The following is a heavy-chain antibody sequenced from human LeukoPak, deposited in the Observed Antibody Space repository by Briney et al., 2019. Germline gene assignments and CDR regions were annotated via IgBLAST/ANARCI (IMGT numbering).Heavy chain of an antibody. CDR2: MNPNSGNT. CDR1: GGTFTSYD. D-gene: IGHD1-1*01. CDR3: ARGLGTTGTTSAFDI. J-gene: IGHJ3*02. V-gene: IGHV1-8*01. Sequence: ASVKVSCKASGGTFTSYDINWVRQATGQGLEWMGWMNPNSGNTGYAQKFQGRVTMTRNTSISTAYMELSSLRSEDTAVYYCARGLGTTGTTSAFDIWGQGTMVTVSS.